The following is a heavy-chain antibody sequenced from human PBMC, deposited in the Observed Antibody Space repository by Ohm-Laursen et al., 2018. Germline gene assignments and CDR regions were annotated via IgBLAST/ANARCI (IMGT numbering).Heavy chain of an antibody. CDR2: IYYSGST. J-gene: IGHJ6*02. CDR1: GGSISSGGYY. Sequence: SDTLSLTCTVSGGSISSGGYYWSWIRQHPGKGLEWIGYIYYSGSTNYNPSLKSRVTISVDTSKNQFSLKLSSVTAADTAVYYCARDSLVGYYYYYGMDVWGQGTTVTVSS. D-gene: IGHD2-21*01. V-gene: IGHV4-61*08. CDR3: ARDSLVGYYYYYGMDV.